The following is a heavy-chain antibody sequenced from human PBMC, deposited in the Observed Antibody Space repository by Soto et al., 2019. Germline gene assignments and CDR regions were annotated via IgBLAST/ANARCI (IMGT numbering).Heavy chain of an antibody. J-gene: IGHJ6*02. CDR1: EFTFSSYW. V-gene: IGHV3-7*05. CDR3: ARDRRQRSFRGYYYYYGLDV. Sequence: PGGSLRLSCVASEFTFSSYWMSWVRQAPGKGLEWVANIQQDGREKNYVDFVKGRFTISRDNAKNSLYLQMDSLGVDDTAVYYCARDRRQRSFRGYYYYYGLDVWGQGTTVTVSS. D-gene: IGHD6-13*01. CDR2: IQQDGREK.